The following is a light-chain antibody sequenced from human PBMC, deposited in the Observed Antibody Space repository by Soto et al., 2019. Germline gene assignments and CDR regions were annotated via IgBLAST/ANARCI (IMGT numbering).Light chain of an antibody. CDR1: SSNIGSNS. V-gene: IGLV1-44*01. CDR3: AAWDDSLNGPV. Sequence: QSVLTQPPSASGTPGQRVTISCSGSSSNIGSNSVNWYRQLPGTAPKLLIYSTNQRPSGVPDRFSASKSGTSTSLVISGLQSEDEADYYCAAWDDSLNGPVFGGGTKVTVL. J-gene: IGLJ2*01. CDR2: STN.